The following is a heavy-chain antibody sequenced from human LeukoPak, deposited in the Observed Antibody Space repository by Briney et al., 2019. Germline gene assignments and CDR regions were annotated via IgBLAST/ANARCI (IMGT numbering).Heavy chain of an antibody. CDR3: ARDPGRDYYYYYGMDV. V-gene: IGHV4-59*01. D-gene: IGHD2-15*01. J-gene: IGHJ6*02. Sequence: SETLSLTCTVSGVSISSYYWSWIRQPPGKGLEWIGYIYYSGSANYNPSLKSRVTISVDTSKNQFSLKLSSVTAADTAVYYCARDPGRDYYYYYGMDVWGQGTTVTVSS. CDR2: IYYSGSA. CDR1: GVSISSYY.